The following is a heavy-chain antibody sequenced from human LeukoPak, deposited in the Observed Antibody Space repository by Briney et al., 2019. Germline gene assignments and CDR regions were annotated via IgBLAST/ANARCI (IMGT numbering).Heavy chain of an antibody. CDR2: INPSGGSA. D-gene: IGHD3-10*01. CDR3: ASGITMVRGVIISRLDY. Sequence: ASVKVSCKASGYTFTSYYMHWVRQAPGQGLEWMGIINPSGGSANYAQKFQGRVTITADKSTSTAYMELSSLRSEDTAVYYCASGITMVRGVIISRLDYWGQGTLVTVSS. CDR1: GYTFTSYY. J-gene: IGHJ4*02. V-gene: IGHV1-46*01.